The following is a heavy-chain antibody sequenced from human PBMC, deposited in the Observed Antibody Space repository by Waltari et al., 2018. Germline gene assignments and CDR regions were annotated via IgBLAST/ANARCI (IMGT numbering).Heavy chain of an antibody. V-gene: IGHV4-59*08. CDR3: ARVPKRYYDSLGWGCFDQ. Sequence: QLQESGPGLVKPSEPLSLPCTVSGDFPSDYHLTWIRQAPGKGLEWIAYLRNTGGTKCTPSRESRVTVSAVTAKKQFSRRLTSVNAAETAVYYCARVPKRYYDSLGWGCFDQWGQGILVTVSS. D-gene: IGHD3-22*01. CDR2: LRNTGGT. CDR1: GDFPSDYH. J-gene: IGHJ4*02.